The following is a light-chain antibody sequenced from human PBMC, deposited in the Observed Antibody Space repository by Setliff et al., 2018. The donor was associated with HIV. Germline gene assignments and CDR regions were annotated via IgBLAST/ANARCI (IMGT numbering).Light chain of an antibody. J-gene: IGKJ2*01. CDR2: WAS. CDR1: RSLLFRSNNKNF. CDR3: QQFYNEEYT. V-gene: IGKV4-1*01. Sequence: DIVMTQSPDSLAVSLGERATINCTSSRSLLFRSNNKNFLTWYQQKPGQPPKLLISWASTRESGVPDRFSGSGSGTDFTLTISSLQAEDVAVYFCQQFYNEEYTFGQGTKVDIK.